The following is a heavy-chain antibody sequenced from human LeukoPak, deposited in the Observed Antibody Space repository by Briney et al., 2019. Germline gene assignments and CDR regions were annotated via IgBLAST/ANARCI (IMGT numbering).Heavy chain of an antibody. Sequence: SETLSLTCTVSGGSISSYYWSWIRQPPGKGLEWIGYIYYSGSANYNPSLKSRVTISVDTSKNQFSLKLSSVTAADTAVYYCARDLSPVSYWGQGTLVTVSS. CDR1: GGSISSYY. J-gene: IGHJ4*02. CDR3: ARDLSPVSY. V-gene: IGHV4-59*01. CDR2: IYYSGSA.